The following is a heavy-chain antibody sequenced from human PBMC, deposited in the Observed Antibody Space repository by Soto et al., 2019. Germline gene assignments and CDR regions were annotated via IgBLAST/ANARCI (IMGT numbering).Heavy chain of an antibody. V-gene: IGHV3-33*01. CDR3: ARETIGTKAGDF. D-gene: IGHD1-1*01. J-gene: IGHJ4*02. CDR1: GFTFSNYG. Sequence: QVQLVESGGGVVQPGRSLRLSCAASGFTFSNYGMHWVRQAPGKGLEWVALIWYDGSNKSYADSVKGRFTISRDNSKNKLYLQMNSLSVEDTAVYCCARETIGTKAGDFWGQGTLVTVCS. CDR2: IWYDGSNK.